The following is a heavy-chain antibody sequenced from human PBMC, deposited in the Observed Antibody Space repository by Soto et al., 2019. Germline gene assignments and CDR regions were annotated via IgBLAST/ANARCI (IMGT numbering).Heavy chain of an antibody. CDR2: IYYSGST. V-gene: IGHV4-59*01. CDR3: AGEELDSWVLYFDY. D-gene: IGHD3-22*01. CDR1: GGTCRDYC. Sequence: ETLPLRSADYGGTCRDYCCSWILQPKGKGLEWIGYIYYSGSTNYNPSLKSRVTISVDTSKNQFSLKLSSVTAADTAVFYCAGEELDSWVLYFDYWGQRSLVIVFS. J-gene: IGHJ4*02.